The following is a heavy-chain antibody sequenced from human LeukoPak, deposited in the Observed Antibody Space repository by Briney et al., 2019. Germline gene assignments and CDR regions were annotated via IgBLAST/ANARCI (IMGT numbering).Heavy chain of an antibody. J-gene: IGHJ4*02. CDR3: AITLRYFDWLLSYIDY. D-gene: IGHD3-9*01. Sequence: GASVKVSCKASGGTFSSYAISWVRQAPGQGLEWMGGIIPIFGTANYAQKFQGRVTITADKSTSTAYMELSSLRSEDTAVYYCAITLRYFDWLLSYIDYWGQGTLVTVSS. CDR2: IIPIFGTA. CDR1: GGTFSSYA. V-gene: IGHV1-69*06.